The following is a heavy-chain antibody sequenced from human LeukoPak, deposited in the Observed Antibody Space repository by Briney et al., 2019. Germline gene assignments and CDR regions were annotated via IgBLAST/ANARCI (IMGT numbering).Heavy chain of an antibody. CDR1: GFTFSSYS. J-gene: IGHJ3*02. V-gene: IGHV3-21*01. D-gene: IGHD3-22*01. Sequence: GGSLRLSCAASGFTFSSYSMNWVRQAPGKGLEWVSSISSGSSYIYYADSVKGRFTISRDNAKNSPYLQMNSLRAEDTAVYYCARSSYDSSGDAFDIWGQGTMVTVSS. CDR3: ARSSYDSSGDAFDI. CDR2: ISSGSSYI.